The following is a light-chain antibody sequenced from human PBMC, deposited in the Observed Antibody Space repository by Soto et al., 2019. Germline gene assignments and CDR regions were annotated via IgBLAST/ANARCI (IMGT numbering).Light chain of an antibody. Sequence: QSVLTQPASVSGSPGQSITISCTGTGSDVGAYNYVSWYQQHPGKAPTLIISEVSNRPSGLSNRFSGSKSGNTASLTISGLQAEDEADYYCSSYAGSNLGVFGTGTKGTVL. CDR3: SSYAGSNLGV. V-gene: IGLV2-14*01. J-gene: IGLJ1*01. CDR1: GSDVGAYNY. CDR2: EVS.